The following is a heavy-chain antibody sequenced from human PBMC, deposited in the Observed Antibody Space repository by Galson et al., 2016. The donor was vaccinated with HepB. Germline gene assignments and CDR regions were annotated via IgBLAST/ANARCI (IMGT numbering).Heavy chain of an antibody. V-gene: IGHV2-70*01. Sequence: PALVKPTQTLTLTCTFSGFSLTSSGMSVSWIRQPPGKALEWLALIDWDNSKNYNTSLRTRLTISKDTSKNQVVLTMTNMDPEDTATYYCARTRWLVTYYFDYWGQGTLVTVSS. CDR2: IDWDNSK. CDR1: GFSLTSSGMS. J-gene: IGHJ4*02. CDR3: ARTRWLVTYYFDY. D-gene: IGHD2-21*02.